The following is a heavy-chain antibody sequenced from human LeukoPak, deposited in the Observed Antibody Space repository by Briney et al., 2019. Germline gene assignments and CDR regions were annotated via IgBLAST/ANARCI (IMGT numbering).Heavy chain of an antibody. CDR1: GFTFSSYG. Sequence: GGSLRLSCAASGFTFSSYGMHWVRQAPGKGLEWVAFIRYDGSNKYYADSVKGRFTISRDNSKNTLYLQMNSLRAEDTAVYYCAKEGVGANYYYYYYMDVWGKGTTVTVSS. CDR3: AKEGVGANYYYYYYMDV. J-gene: IGHJ6*03. D-gene: IGHD1-26*01. CDR2: IRYDGSNK. V-gene: IGHV3-30*02.